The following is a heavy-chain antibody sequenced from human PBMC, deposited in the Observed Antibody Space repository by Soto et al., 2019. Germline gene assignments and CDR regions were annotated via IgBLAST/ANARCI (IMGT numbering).Heavy chain of an antibody. CDR1: GGSISSGDYY. CDR3: ARYSSTTMTSLFDS. CDR2: IYYSGST. D-gene: IGHD4-17*01. V-gene: IGHV4-30-4*01. J-gene: IGHJ4*02. Sequence: QVQLQESGPGLVKPSQTLSLICTVSGGSISSGDYYWSWIRQPPGKGLEWIGYIYYSGSTFYNSSLQSRLTISVDTSKNQFSLKLSSVTAADTAMYYCARYSSTTMTSLFDSWGQGTLVTVSS.